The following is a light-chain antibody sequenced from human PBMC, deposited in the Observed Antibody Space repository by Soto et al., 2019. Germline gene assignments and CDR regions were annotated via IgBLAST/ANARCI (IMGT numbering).Light chain of an antibody. Sequence: EIVLTQSPGTLSLSPGERATLSCRASQIVRSSYLAWYQQKPGQAPRHLIYGASSRATGIPDRFSGSGSGTDFTLTINRLEPEDLAVYYCQQYGSSPVTFGQGTKVEIK. J-gene: IGKJ1*01. V-gene: IGKV3-20*01. CDR3: QQYGSSPVT. CDR1: QIVRSSY. CDR2: GAS.